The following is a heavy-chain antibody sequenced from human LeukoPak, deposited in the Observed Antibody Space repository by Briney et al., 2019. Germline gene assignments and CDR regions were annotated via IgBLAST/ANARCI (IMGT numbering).Heavy chain of an antibody. V-gene: IGHV1-8*01. CDR1: GYTFTSYD. D-gene: IGHD6-13*01. CDR3: ATDLEAAAGTFDY. CDR2: MNPNSGNT. J-gene: IGHJ4*02. Sequence: ASVKVSCKASGYTFTSYDINWVRQATGQGLEWMGWMNPNSGNTGYAQKFQGRVTMTEDTSTDTAYMELSSLRSEDTAVYYCATDLEAAAGTFDYWGQGTLVTVSS.